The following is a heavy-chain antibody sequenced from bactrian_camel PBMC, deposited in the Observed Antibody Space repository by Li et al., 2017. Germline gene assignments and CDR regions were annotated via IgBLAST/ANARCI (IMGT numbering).Heavy chain of an antibody. V-gene: IGHV3S40*01. J-gene: IGHJ4*01. CDR2: INSGGGSSTT. D-gene: IGHD2*01. CDR3: AADFLQYCTTTRLTY. CDR1: GFTFRSAD. Sequence: VQLVESGGGLVQPGGSLRLSCAASGFTFRSADMSWVRQAPGKTLEWVSSINSGGGSSTTSYADSVKGRFTISADSAKNALYLQMNNLKPEDTAKYYCAADFLQYCTTTRLTYWGQGTQVTVS.